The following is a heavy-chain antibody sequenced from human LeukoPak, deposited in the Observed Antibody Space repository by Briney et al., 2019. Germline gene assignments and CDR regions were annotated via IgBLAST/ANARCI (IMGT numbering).Heavy chain of an antibody. CDR3: ARDLGYSSSWFVY. Sequence: PGGSLRLSCAASGSTFRSYEMNWVRQAPGKGLEWVSYISRRGSTIYYADSVKGRFAISRDNAKNSLYLQMNSLRAEDTAVYYCARDLGYSSSWFVYWGQGTLVTVSS. J-gene: IGHJ5*01. CDR1: GSTFRSYE. D-gene: IGHD6-13*01. CDR2: ISRRGSTI. V-gene: IGHV3-48*03.